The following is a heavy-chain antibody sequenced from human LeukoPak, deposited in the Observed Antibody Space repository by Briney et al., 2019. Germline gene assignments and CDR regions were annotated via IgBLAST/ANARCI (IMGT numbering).Heavy chain of an antibody. Sequence: GGSLRLSCAASEFTFSSYSMSWVRQAPGKGLDWVSSISSSSSYIYYADSLKGRFTISRDNAKNSLYLQTNSLRAEDTAVYYCARGNSCSGGSCSYYFDYWGQGTLVTVSS. CDR3: ARGNSCSGGSCSYYFDY. D-gene: IGHD2-15*01. CDR1: EFTFSSYS. J-gene: IGHJ4*02. V-gene: IGHV3-21*01. CDR2: ISSSSSYI.